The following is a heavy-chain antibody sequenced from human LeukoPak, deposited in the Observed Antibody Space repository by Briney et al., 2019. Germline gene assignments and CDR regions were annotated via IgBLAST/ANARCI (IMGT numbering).Heavy chain of an antibody. V-gene: IGHV3-43*01. CDR1: GFPFEDYT. CDR2: ISWDGTP. Sequence: GGSLRLSCATSGFPFEDYTRHWVRQAPGKTLKWVSLISWDGTPYYTDSVKGRFTISRDNSKISLYLQMDTLRSEDTAFYYCVKDLSYESSGYVFDYWGQGTLVTVSS. CDR3: VKDLSYESSGYVFDY. D-gene: IGHD3-22*01. J-gene: IGHJ4*02.